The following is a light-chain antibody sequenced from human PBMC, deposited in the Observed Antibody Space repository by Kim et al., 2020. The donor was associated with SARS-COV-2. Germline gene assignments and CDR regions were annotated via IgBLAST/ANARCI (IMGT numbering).Light chain of an antibody. CDR3: QQTYNTPHT. CDR2: YVS. J-gene: IGKJ2*01. Sequence: DIQMTQSPSSLSASVGDRVTITCRASQSISSHLNWYQQKPGKAPNLLIFYVSGLQTGVPSRFSGSGSATDFTLTINSLQPEDFATYYCQQTYNTPHTFGQGTKVDIK. V-gene: IGKV1-39*01. CDR1: QSISSH.